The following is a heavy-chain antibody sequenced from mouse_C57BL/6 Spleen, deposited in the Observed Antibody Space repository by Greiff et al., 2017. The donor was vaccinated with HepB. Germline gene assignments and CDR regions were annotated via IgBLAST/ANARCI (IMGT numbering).Heavy chain of an antibody. V-gene: IGHV1-15*01. D-gene: IGHD2-4*01. J-gene: IGHJ2*01. CDR2: IDPETGGT. Sequence: VQLQQSGAELVRPGASVTLSCKASGYTFTDYEMHWVKQTPVHGLEWIGAIDPETGGTAYNQKFKGKAILTADKSSSTAYMELRSLTSEDSAVYYCTKLGYDSFDYWGQGTTLTVSS. CDR1: GYTFTDYE. CDR3: TKLGYDSFDY.